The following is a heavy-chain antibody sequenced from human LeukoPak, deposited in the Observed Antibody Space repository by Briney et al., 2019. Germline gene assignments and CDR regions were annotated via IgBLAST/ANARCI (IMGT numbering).Heavy chain of an antibody. CDR2: ISYDGSNK. D-gene: IGHD1-26*01. Sequence: PGGPLRLSCAASGFSFSTYAMHWVRQAPGKGLEWVAVISYDGSNKYYADSVKGRFTISRDNSKNTLYLQMNSLRAEDTAVYYCAKALGVGATSRPCFDYWGQGTLVTVSS. CDR1: GFSFSTYA. CDR3: AKALGVGATSRPCFDY. J-gene: IGHJ4*02. V-gene: IGHV3-30*18.